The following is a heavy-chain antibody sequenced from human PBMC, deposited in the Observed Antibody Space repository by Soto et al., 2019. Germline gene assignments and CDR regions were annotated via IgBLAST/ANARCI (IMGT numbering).Heavy chain of an antibody. CDR1: GGSISSYY. CDR3: ARVEVTAHYYYYGMDV. CDR2: IYYSGST. J-gene: IGHJ6*02. D-gene: IGHD2-21*02. Sequence: PSETLSLTCTVSGGSISSYYWSWIRQPPGKGLEWIGYIYYSGSTNYNPSLKSRVTISVDTSKNQFSLKLSSVTAADTAVYYCARVEVTAHYYYYGMDVWGQGITVTVSS. V-gene: IGHV4-59*01.